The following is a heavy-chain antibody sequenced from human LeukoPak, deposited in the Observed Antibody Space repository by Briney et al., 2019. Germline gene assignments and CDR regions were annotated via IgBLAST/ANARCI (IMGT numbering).Heavy chain of an antibody. J-gene: IGHJ4*02. Sequence: PSQTLSLTCTVSGGSISSGSNYWSWIRQPAGKGLEWIGRIYTSGSTYYNPSLKSRVTISVDTSKNQFSLKLSSVTAADTAVYYCARRFDFWSGYSSYYFDYWGQGTLVTVSS. D-gene: IGHD3-3*01. CDR1: GGSISSGSNY. V-gene: IGHV4-61*02. CDR2: IYTSGST. CDR3: ARRFDFWSGYSSYYFDY.